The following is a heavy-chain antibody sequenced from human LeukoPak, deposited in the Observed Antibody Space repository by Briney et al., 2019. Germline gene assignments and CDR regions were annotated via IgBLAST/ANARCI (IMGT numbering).Heavy chain of an antibody. CDR2: ISGSGGST. D-gene: IGHD2-2*01. CDR1: GFTFSNYA. V-gene: IGHV3-23*01. CDR3: ATVYCSGTSCYQDY. J-gene: IGHJ4*02. Sequence: GGSLRLSCAASGFTFSNYAMNWVRQAPGKGLEWVSAISGSGGSTYYADSVKGRFTISRDNSKNTLYLQMNSLRAEDTAVYYCATVYCSGTSCYQDYWGQGTLVTVSS.